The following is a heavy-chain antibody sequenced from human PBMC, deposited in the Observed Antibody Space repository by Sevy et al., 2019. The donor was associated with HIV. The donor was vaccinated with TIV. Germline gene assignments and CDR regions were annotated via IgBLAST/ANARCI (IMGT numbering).Heavy chain of an antibody. CDR3: VRGPNCGVGGCQQISPYCLDV. CDR2: IRSRPNSYTT. D-gene: IGHD2-15*01. J-gene: IGHJ6*03. V-gene: IGHV3-72*01. CDR1: GFTFSDHY. Sequence: GGCLRLSCAASGFTFSDHYVDWVRQAPGKGLEWVGRIRSRPNSYTTEYAASVKGRFTISRDDSRNSVYLQMNSLKTQDSAVYYCVRGPNCGVGGCQQISPYCLDVWGKGATVTVSS.